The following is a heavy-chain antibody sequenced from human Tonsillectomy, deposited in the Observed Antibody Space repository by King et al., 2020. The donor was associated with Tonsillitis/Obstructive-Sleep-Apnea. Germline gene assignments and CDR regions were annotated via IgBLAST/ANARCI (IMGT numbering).Heavy chain of an antibody. Sequence: VQLVESGGGLIQPGGSLRLSCAASGFTFSSYWMHWVRQAPGKGLVWVSRINSDGISTSYADSVKGRFTISRDNAKNTLYLQMNSLRAEDTAVYYCARGDSGYPYYHDYAMDVWGQGTTVTVSS. D-gene: IGHD5-12*01. CDR2: INSDGIST. J-gene: IGHJ6*02. V-gene: IGHV3-74*01. CDR3: ARGDSGYPYYHDYAMDV. CDR1: GFTFSSYW.